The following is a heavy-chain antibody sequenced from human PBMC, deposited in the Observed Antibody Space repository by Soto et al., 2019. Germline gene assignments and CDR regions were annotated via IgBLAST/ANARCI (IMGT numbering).Heavy chain of an antibody. J-gene: IGHJ4*02. CDR1: GYTFTSYA. CDR2: INAGNGNT. V-gene: IGHV1-3*01. Sequence: QVPLVQSGAEVKKPGASVKVSCKASGYTFTSYAMHWVRQAPGQRLEWMGWINAGNGNTKYSQKFQGRVTITRDTSASTAYMELSSLRSEDTAVYYCARGDSSSSSGDYFDYWGQGTLVTVSS. CDR3: ARGDSSSSSGDYFDY. D-gene: IGHD6-13*01.